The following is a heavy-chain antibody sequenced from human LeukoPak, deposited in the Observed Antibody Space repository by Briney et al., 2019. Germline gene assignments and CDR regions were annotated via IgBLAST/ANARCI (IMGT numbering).Heavy chain of an antibody. J-gene: IGHJ3*02. Sequence: SETLSLTCAVYGGSFSGYYWSWIRQPPGKGLEWIGEINHNGSTNYNPSLKSRVTISVDTSKNQFSLKLSSVTAADTAVYYCARKRVIVATLRAQRSPFFDIWGQGTMVTVSS. V-gene: IGHV4-34*01. CDR3: ARKRVIVATLRAQRSPFFDI. CDR1: GGSFSGYY. CDR2: INHNGST. D-gene: IGHD5-12*01.